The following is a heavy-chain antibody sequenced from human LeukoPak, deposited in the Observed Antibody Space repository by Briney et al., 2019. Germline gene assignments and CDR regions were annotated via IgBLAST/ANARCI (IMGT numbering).Heavy chain of an antibody. Sequence: PGGSLRLSCAASGFIFSSYSMNWVRQAPGKGLEWVSSISSSSRYIYYADSVKGRFTTSRDNAKDSVKGRFTISRDNAKNSLYLQMNSLRAEDTAVYYCARESAYSYGFDYWGQGTLVTVSS. CDR3: ARESAYSYGFDY. V-gene: IGHV3-21*01. D-gene: IGHD5-18*01. CDR1: GFIFSSYS. CDR2: ISSSSRYI. J-gene: IGHJ4*02.